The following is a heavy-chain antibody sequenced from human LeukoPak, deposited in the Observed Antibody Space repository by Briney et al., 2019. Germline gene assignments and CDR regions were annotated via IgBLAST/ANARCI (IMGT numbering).Heavy chain of an antibody. D-gene: IGHD3-22*01. V-gene: IGHV3-30*18. CDR3: AKVNYDSSGYYDY. CDR1: GFTFSSYG. Sequence: GGSLRLSCAASGFTFSSYGMHWVRQAPGKGLEWVAVISYDGSNKYYADSVKGRFTISRDSSKNTLYLQMNSLRAEDTAVYYCAKVNYDSSGYYDYWGQGTLVTVSS. J-gene: IGHJ4*02. CDR2: ISYDGSNK.